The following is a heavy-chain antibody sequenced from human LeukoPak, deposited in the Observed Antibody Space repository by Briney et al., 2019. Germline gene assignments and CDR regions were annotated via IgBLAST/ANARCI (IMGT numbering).Heavy chain of an antibody. D-gene: IGHD6-6*01. CDR1: GGSISSYY. V-gene: IGHV4-59*01. CDR3: ARDHSSSSPPKY. CDR2: IYYSGST. J-gene: IGHJ4*02. Sequence: SETLSLTCTVSGGSISSYYWSWIRQPPGKGLEWIGYIYYSGSTNYDPSLKSRVTISVDTSKNQFSLRLSSVTAADTAVYYCARDHSSSSPPKYRGQGTLVTVSS.